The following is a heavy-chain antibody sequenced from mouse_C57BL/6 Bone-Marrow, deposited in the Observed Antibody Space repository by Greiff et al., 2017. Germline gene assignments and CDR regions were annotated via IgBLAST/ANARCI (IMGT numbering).Heavy chain of an antibody. J-gene: IGHJ4*01. CDR2: INYDGSST. V-gene: IGHV5-16*01. D-gene: IGHD2-4*01. CDR3: ARERADYSYAMDY. Sequence: EVKLMESEGGLVQPGSSMKLSCTASGFTFSDYYMAWVRQVPEKGLEWVANINYDGSSTYYLDSLKSRFIISRDNAKNILYLQMSSLKSEDTATYYSARERADYSYAMDYWGQGTSVTVSS. CDR1: GFTFSDYY.